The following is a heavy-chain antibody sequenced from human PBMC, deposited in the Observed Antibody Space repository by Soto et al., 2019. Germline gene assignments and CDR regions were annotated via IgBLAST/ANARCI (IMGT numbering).Heavy chain of an antibody. Sequence: QVQLQESGPGLVKPSQTLSLTCTVSGGSISSGGYYWSWIRQHPGKGLEWIGYIYYSGSTYYNPSLKSRVTISVDPSKNQFSLKLSSVTAADTAVYYCARDWGYCSGGSCSMYYYGMDVWGQGTTVTVSS. CDR2: IYYSGST. V-gene: IGHV4-31*03. J-gene: IGHJ6*02. D-gene: IGHD2-15*01. CDR3: ARDWGYCSGGSCSMYYYGMDV. CDR1: GGSISSGGYY.